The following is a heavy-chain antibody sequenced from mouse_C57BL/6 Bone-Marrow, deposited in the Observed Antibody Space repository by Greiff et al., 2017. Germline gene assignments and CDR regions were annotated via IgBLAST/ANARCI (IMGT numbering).Heavy chain of an antibody. CDR3: ARGGGYYYLDY. J-gene: IGHJ2*01. V-gene: IGHV1-53*01. CDR2: INPSNGGT. D-gene: IGHD2-3*01. Sequence: QVQLQQPGTELVKPGASVKLSCKASGYTFTSYWMHWVKQRPGQGLEWIGNINPSNGGTNYNEKFKSKATLTVDKSTSTAYMQRSSLTSEDSAVYYCARGGGYYYLDYWGQGTTLTVSS. CDR1: GYTFTSYW.